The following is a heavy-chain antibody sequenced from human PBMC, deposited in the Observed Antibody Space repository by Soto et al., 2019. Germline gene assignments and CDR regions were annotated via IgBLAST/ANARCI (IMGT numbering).Heavy chain of an antibody. D-gene: IGHD6-13*01. V-gene: IGHV3-30-3*01. J-gene: IGHJ4*02. CDR2: ISYDGSNK. Sequence: QVHLVESGGGVVQPGRSLRLSCAASGFTFSSYAMHWVRQAPGKGLEWVAVISYDGSNKYYADSVKGRFTISRDNSKNTLYLQMNSLRAEDTAVYYCARGYSSSWYSDLDYWGQGTLVTVSS. CDR1: GFTFSSYA. CDR3: ARGYSSSWYSDLDY.